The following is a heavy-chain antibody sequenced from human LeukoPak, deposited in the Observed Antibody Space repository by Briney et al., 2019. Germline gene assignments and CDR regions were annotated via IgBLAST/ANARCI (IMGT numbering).Heavy chain of an antibody. CDR1: GGSIRSYY. CDR3: ARHFAYSSSSYFDY. D-gene: IGHD6-6*01. Sequence: SETLSLTCTVSGGSIRSYYWSWIRQPPGKGLEWIGYISYSGSTNYSPSLKSRVTISVDTSKNQFSLRLYSVTVADTAVYYCARHFAYSSSSYFDYWGQGSLVTVSS. J-gene: IGHJ4*02. CDR2: ISYSGST. V-gene: IGHV4-59*08.